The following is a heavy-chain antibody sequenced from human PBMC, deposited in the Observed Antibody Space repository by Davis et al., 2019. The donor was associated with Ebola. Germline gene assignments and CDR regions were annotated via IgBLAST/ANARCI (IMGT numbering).Heavy chain of an antibody. CDR1: GYTFTSYG. J-gene: IGHJ5*02. CDR2: IIPILGIA. Sequence: SVKVSCKASGYTFTSYGISWVRQAPGQGLEWMGRIIPILGIANYAQKFQGRVTITADKSTSTAYMELSRLRSDDTAVYYCARASKKGGFDPWGQGTLVTVSS. CDR3: ARASKKGGFDP. V-gene: IGHV1-69*04.